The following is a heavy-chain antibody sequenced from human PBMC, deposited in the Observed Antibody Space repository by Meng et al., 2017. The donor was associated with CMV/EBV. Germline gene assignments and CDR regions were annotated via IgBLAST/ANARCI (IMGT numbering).Heavy chain of an antibody. V-gene: IGHV3-21*01. D-gene: IGHD3-22*01. CDR2: ISSSSSYI. J-gene: IGHJ4*02. CDR1: FTFRSYS. CDR3: ARGGEVSSGHYYADDLDY. Sequence: FTFRSYSMNWVRQAPGKGLEWVSSISSSSSYIYYADSVKGRFTISRDNAKNSLYLQMNSLRAEDTAVYYCARGGEVSSGHYYADDLDYWGQGTLVTVSS.